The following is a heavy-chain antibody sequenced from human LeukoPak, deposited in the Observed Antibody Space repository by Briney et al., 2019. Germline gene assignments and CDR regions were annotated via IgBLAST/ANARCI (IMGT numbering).Heavy chain of an antibody. CDR2: ISAYNGNT. J-gene: IGHJ4*02. CDR3: AGDMDSGPDFFDY. Sequence: ASVKVSCKASGYTFTSYGISWERQAAGQGLEWMGWISAYNGNTNYGQKLQGRVTMTTDTSTSTAYMELRSLRSDDTAVYYCAGDMDSGPDFFDYWGLGTLVTVSS. CDR1: GYTFTSYG. D-gene: IGHD1-26*01. V-gene: IGHV1-18*01.